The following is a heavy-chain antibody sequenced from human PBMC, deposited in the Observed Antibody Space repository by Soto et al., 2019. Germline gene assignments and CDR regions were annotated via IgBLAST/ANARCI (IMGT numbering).Heavy chain of an antibody. J-gene: IGHJ3*02. CDR2: INPSGGST. D-gene: IGHD5-12*01. CDR3: ARVEMATIKGNAFDI. V-gene: IGHV1-46*01. CDR1: GYTFTSYY. Sequence: QVQLVQSGAEVKKPGASVKVSCKASGYTFTSYYMYWVRQAPGQGLEWMGIINPSGGSTRYTQKFQGRVTMTRATSPSTLYMELSSLRSEDTAVYYCARVEMATIKGNAFDIWGQGTMVTVSS.